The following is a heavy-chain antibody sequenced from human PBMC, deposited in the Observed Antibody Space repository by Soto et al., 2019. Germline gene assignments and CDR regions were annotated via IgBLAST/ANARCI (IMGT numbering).Heavy chain of an antibody. V-gene: IGHV4-31*03. J-gene: IGHJ4*02. CDR3: ARGILTWGSTNRPYYFDF. CDR2: NFYSVSS. CDR1: GGSIYTGNYY. Sequence: QVQLQESGPGLVKPSQTLSLACSLSGGSIYTGNYYWSWLRQHPGKGLEWIGYNFYSVSSFYNPSLKSRVAISVDSSKNQFSLTLSSVTAADTAVYYCARGILTWGSTNRPYYFDFWGQGTRVTVSS. D-gene: IGHD7-27*01.